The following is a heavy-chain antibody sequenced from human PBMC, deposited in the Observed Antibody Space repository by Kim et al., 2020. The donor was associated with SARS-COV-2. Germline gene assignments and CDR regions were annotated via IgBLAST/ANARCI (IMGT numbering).Heavy chain of an antibody. D-gene: IGHD1-26*01. J-gene: IGHJ6*02. V-gene: IGHV3-33*01. CDR3: ARGVGATGYYYGMDV. Sequence: GSLRLSCAASGFTFSSYGMHWVRQAPGKGLEWVAVIWYDGSNKYYADSVKGRFTISRDNSKNTLYLQMNSLRAEDTAVYYCARGVGATGYYYGMDVWGQGTTVTVSS. CDR1: GFTFSSYG. CDR2: IWYDGSNK.